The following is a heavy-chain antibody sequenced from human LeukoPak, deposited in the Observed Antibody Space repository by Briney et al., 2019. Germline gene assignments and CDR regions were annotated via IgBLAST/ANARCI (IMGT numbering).Heavy chain of an antibody. J-gene: IGHJ4*02. V-gene: IGHV5-51*01. CDR2: IYPGDSDT. Sequence: GEALEISCKGSGYSFTSYWIGWVRQMPGKGLEGMGSIYPGDSDTRYSPSFQGQVTISADKSISPAYLQWSSLKASDTAMYYCARPGGSYLLPFDYWGQGTLVTVSS. CDR1: GYSFTSYW. D-gene: IGHD1-26*01. CDR3: ARPGGSYLLPFDY.